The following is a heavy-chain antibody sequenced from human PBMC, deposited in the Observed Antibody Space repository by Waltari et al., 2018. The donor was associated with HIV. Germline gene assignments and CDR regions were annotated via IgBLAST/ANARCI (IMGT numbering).Heavy chain of an antibody. D-gene: IGHD3-10*01. CDR3: SRDTFGEYDY. CDR1: GFSVSSYW. J-gene: IGHJ4*02. CDR2: IKIDGSRI. Sequence: EVQLVQSGGGLIKPGGSLSLSCAASGFSVSSYWMHWVRQTPGKGLVWVSRIKIDGSRIDYADSVRGRFTISRDSAKNTLSLQINSLTEEDTAVYYCSRDTFGEYDYWGQGTLVTVSS. V-gene: IGHV3-74*01.